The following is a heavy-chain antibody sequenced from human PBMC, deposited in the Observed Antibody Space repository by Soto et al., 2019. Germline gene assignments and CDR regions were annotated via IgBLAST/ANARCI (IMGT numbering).Heavy chain of an antibody. V-gene: IGHV4-59*01. J-gene: IGHJ3*02. CDR2: IYYSGST. CDR1: GGSISSYY. D-gene: IGHD3-10*01. CDR3: ARESDPVLLWFGDQPRNAFDI. Sequence: SETLSLTCTVSGGSISSYYWSWIRQPPGKGLEWIGYIYYSGSTNYNPSLKSRVTISVDTSKNQFSLKLSSVTAADTAVYYCARESDPVLLWFGDQPRNAFDIWGQGTMVTVSS.